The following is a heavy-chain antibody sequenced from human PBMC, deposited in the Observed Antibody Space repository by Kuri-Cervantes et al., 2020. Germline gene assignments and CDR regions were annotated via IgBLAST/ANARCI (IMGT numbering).Heavy chain of an antibody. CDR2: MNPNSGNT. Sequence: ASVKVSCKASGGTFSSYTINWVRQATGQGLEWMGLMNPNSGNTGYAQKFQGRVTMTRNTSISTAYMELSSLRSEDTAVYYCAGGELEQSYSYGMDFWGQGTTVTVSS. D-gene: IGHD1/OR15-1a*01. CDR1: GGTFSSYT. CDR3: AGGELEQSYSYGMDF. V-gene: IGHV1-8*02. J-gene: IGHJ6*02.